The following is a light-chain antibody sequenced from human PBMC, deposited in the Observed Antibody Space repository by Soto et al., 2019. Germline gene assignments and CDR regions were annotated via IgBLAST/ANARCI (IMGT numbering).Light chain of an antibody. J-gene: IGKJ1*01. Sequence: DIQMTQSPSSLSASVGDRVTITCRASQSISSYLNWYQQKPGKAPKLLIYAASSLQSGVPSMFRGSGSGTDFTLTISSLQPEEFATYYCQQSYSTLWTFGQGTKVEIK. V-gene: IGKV1-39*01. CDR1: QSISSY. CDR2: AAS. CDR3: QQSYSTLWT.